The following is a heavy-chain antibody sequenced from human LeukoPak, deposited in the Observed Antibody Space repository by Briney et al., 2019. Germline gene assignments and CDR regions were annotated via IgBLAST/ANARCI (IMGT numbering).Heavy chain of an antibody. Sequence: TGGSLRLSCAASGFTFDDYTMHWVRQAPGKGLEWVSLISWDGGSTYYADSVKGRFTISRDNSKNSLYLQMNSLRTEDTALYYCAKDGIRFGELSHHPSYYMDVWGKGTTVTVSS. CDR3: AKDGIRFGELSHHPSYYMDV. J-gene: IGHJ6*03. CDR2: ISWDGGST. V-gene: IGHV3-43*01. CDR1: GFTFDDYT. D-gene: IGHD3-10*01.